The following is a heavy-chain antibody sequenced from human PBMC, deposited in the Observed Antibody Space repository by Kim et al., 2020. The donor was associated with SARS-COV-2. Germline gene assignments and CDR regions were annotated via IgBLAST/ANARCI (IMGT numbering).Heavy chain of an antibody. J-gene: IGHJ4*02. CDR3: ARSPYYYGSGSPTGVDY. Sequence: LKSRITISVDTSKNQFSRKLSSVTAADTAVYYCARSPYYYGSGSPTGVDYWGQGTLVTVSS. V-gene: IGHV4-31*02. D-gene: IGHD3-10*01.